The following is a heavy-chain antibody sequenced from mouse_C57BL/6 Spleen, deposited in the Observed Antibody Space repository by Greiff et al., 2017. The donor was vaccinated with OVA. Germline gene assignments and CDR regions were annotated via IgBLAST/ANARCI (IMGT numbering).Heavy chain of an antibody. CDR1: GYTFTSYW. CDR2: IDPSDSYT. Sequence: QVQLQQPGAELVKPGASVKLSCKASGYTFTSYWMQWVKQRPGQGLEWIGEIDPSDSYTNYNPKFKGKATLPVDTSSSPAYMQLSSLTSADSAVYYCAKSGYGSPWFADWGQGTLVTVSA. V-gene: IGHV1-50*01. D-gene: IGHD1-1*01. J-gene: IGHJ3*01. CDR3: AKSGYGSPWFAD.